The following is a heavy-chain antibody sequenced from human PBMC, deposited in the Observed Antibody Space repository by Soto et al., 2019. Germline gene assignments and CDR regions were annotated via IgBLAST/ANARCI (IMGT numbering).Heavy chain of an antibody. CDR2: IYPGDSDT. Sequence: GESLKISCKGSGYSFTSYWIGWVRQMPGKGLEWMGIIYPGDSDTRYSPSFQGQVTISADKSISTAYLQWSSLKASDTAMYYCARRGIPWTQDDYYYYGMDVWGQGTTVTVSS. CDR1: GYSFTSYW. J-gene: IGHJ6*02. D-gene: IGHD5-18*01. CDR3: ARRGIPWTQDDYYYYGMDV. V-gene: IGHV5-51*01.